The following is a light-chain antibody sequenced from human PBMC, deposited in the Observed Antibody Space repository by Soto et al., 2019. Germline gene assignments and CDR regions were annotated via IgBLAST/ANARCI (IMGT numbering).Light chain of an antibody. CDR1: QSVNSD. V-gene: IGKV3-15*01. Sequence: EIVMTQSPATLSVSQGERATLSCRASQSVNSDLAWYQQKPGQAPRLLIYGASTRATGIPARFSGSGSGTEFTLTISSLQSEDYAVYYCQQYNNWPPWTFGQGTKLEIK. CDR3: QQYNNWPPWT. CDR2: GAS. J-gene: IGKJ2*02.